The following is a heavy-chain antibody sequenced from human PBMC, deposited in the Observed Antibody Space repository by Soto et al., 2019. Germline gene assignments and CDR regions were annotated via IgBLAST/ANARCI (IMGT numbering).Heavy chain of an antibody. CDR1: GGSISSYY. J-gene: IGHJ4*02. CDR2: IYYSGST. V-gene: IGHV4-59*01. D-gene: IGHD2-21*01. CDR3: AREVVIYGGIYYFDY. Sequence: QVQLQESGPGLVKPSETLSLTCTVSGGSISSYYWSWIRQPPGKGLEWIGYIYYSGSTNYNPSLKSRVTISVDTSKNQFSLKLSSVTAADTAVYYCAREVVIYGGIYYFDYWGQGTLVTVSS.